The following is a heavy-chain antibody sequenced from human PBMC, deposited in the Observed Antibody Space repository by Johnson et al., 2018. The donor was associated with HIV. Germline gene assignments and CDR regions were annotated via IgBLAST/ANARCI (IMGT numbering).Heavy chain of an antibody. CDR2: IGSAGDT. CDR1: GFTFRNYD. Sequence: VQLVESGGGLVQPGGSLRLSCAASGFTFRNYDMHWVRQATVKSLEWVSAIGSAGDTYYSGSVKGRFTISRESAKNSLYLQMNSLRSGDTAVYYCAKAREYDSTGHDAFDIWGQGTMVTVSS. D-gene: IGHD3-22*01. CDR3: AKAREYDSTGHDAFDI. V-gene: IGHV3-13*01. J-gene: IGHJ3*02.